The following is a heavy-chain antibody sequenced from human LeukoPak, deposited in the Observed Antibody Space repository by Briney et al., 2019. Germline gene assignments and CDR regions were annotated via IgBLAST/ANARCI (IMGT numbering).Heavy chain of an antibody. Sequence: GGSLRLSCAASGFTFSSYAMHWVRQAPGKGLEWVAVISYDGSNKYYADSVKGRFTISRDNSKNTLYLQMNSLRAEDTAVYYCARDGDIYSGYDYYFDYWGQGTLVTVSS. CDR1: GFTFSSYA. J-gene: IGHJ4*02. CDR3: ARDGDIYSGYDYYFDY. CDR2: ISYDGSNK. V-gene: IGHV3-30*04. D-gene: IGHD5-12*01.